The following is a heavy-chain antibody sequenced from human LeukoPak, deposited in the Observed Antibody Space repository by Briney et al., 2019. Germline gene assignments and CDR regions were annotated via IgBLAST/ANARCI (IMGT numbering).Heavy chain of an antibody. CDR3: ASSSRGYYYYGMDV. CDR2: ISSSSNTI. D-gene: IGHD6-13*01. CDR1: GFTFSSYS. J-gene: IGHJ6*02. Sequence: GGSLRLSCAASGFTFSSYSMNWVRQAPGKGLQWVSYISSSSNTIYYADSVRGRFTISRDNAKNSLYLQVNSLRDEDTAVYYCASSSRGYYYYGMDVWGQGTTVTVSS. V-gene: IGHV3-48*02.